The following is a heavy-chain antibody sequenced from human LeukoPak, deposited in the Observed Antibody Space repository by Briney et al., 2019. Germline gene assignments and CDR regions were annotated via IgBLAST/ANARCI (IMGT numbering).Heavy chain of an antibody. CDR1: GNFISRGYY. CDR2: IYNTGST. V-gene: IGHV4-38-2*01. D-gene: IGHD6-19*01. J-gene: IGHJ4*02. CDR3: ARNTSAWSPLGETQSAPHCFDS. Sequence: SETLSLTCGVSGNFISRGYYWAWIRQPPGKGLEGIGGIYNTGSTYYNPSLKSRVTMSIDTSKNQFSLKLSSVTAADTAVYYCARNTSAWSPLGETQSAPHCFDSWGQGTLVTVSS.